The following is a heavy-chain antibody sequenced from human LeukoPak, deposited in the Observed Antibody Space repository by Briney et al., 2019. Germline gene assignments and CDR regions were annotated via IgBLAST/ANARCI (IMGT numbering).Heavy chain of an antibody. D-gene: IGHD3-10*01. CDR3: ARDSEGRYYGSGSYYTFDY. V-gene: IGHV3-30*02. CDR2: IRYDGSNK. J-gene: IGHJ4*02. CDR1: GFTFSNYG. Sequence: PGGSLRLSCAASGFTFSNYGMHWVRQAPGKGLEWVAFIRYDGSNKYYADSVKGRFTISRDNSKNTLYLQMNSLRAEDTAVYYCARDSEGRYYGSGSYYTFDYWGQGILVTVSS.